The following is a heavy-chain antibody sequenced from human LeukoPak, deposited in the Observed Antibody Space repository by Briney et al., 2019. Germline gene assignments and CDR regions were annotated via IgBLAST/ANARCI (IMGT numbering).Heavy chain of an antibody. J-gene: IGHJ6*03. CDR2: IYSSGNT. D-gene: IGHD3-10*01. CDR3: AGGGFGKAYYYYYYMDV. V-gene: IGHV4-59*12. CDR1: RGSLSNYY. Sequence: SETLSLTCTVSRGSLSNYYWSWIRQPPGKGLEWFGYIYSSGNTNYNPSLKSRVTMSVDTSKTQFSLKLSSVTAADTAVYYCAGGGFGKAYYYYYYMDVWGKGTTVTISS.